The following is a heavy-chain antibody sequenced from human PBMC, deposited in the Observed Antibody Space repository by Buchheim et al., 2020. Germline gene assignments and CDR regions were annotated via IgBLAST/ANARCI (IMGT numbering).Heavy chain of an antibody. D-gene: IGHD5-24*01. J-gene: IGHJ5*02. V-gene: IGHV4-34*01. CDR3: ARGRRRRLQLLSWFDP. CDR1: GGSFSGYY. Sequence: QVQLQQWGAGLLKPSETLSLTCAVYGGSFSGYYWSWIRQPPGKGLEWIGEINHSGSTNYNPSLKSRVTISVDTSKNQFSLKLSSVTAADTAVYYCARGRRRRLQLLSWFDPWGQGTL. CDR2: INHSGST.